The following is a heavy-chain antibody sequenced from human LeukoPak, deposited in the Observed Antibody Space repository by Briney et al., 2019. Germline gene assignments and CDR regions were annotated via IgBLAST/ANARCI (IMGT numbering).Heavy chain of an antibody. J-gene: IGHJ6*03. CDR1: GDSINDHY. CDR3: ARQRCSGGSCYRMDQLYYMDV. Sequence: SETLSLTCTVSGDSINDHYWSWIRQPPGEGLEWIAYIYSSVGTNYNPSLKSRVTISIDTSKSQFSLKLTSVTAADAGVYYCARQRCSGGSCYRMDQLYYMDVWGKGTTVTVSS. D-gene: IGHD2-15*01. CDR2: IYSSVGT. V-gene: IGHV4-4*09.